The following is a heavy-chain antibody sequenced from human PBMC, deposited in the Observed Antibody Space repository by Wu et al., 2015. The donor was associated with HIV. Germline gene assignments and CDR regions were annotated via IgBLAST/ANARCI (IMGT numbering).Heavy chain of an antibody. V-gene: IGHV1-69*05. CDR3: ARDLLPTTSWTDSYYYGMDV. CDR2: VIPIFGTS. Sequence: VQSGPEMKRPGSSVKVSCKASGGTFNSFAISWVRQVPGQGLEWLGGVIPIFGTSNYAQKFQGRVTITTDESTSTAYMELSSLRSEDTAVYYCARDLLPTTSWTDSYYYGMDVWGPGTTVTVAS. J-gene: IGHJ6*02. CDR1: GGTFNSFA. D-gene: IGHD2-2*01.